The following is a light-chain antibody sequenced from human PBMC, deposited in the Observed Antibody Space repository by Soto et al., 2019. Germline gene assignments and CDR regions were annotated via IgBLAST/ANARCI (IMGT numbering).Light chain of an antibody. J-gene: IGKJ1*01. Sequence: DIQMPQSPSSLSASVGDRVTITGRASQDISSHLAWFQQKPGKAPKSLMFGASNLRSGVPSRFSGSGSGTVFTFTISRLQPDDFATYYCQQYQLYTGTFGQGTKVEI. CDR3: QQYQLYTGT. V-gene: IGKV1-16*01. CDR1: QDISSH. CDR2: GAS.